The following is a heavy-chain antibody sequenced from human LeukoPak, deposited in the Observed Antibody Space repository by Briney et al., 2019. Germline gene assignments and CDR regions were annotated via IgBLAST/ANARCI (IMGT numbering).Heavy chain of an antibody. Sequence: PGGSLRLSCAASGFTFSSYGMHWVRQAPGKGLEWVAVIWYDGSNKYYADSVKGRFTISRDNSKNTLYLQMNSLRAEDTAVYYCAREKDGSGSYPLDYWGQGTLVTVSS. D-gene: IGHD3-10*01. V-gene: IGHV3-33*01. J-gene: IGHJ4*02. CDR3: AREKDGSGSYPLDY. CDR2: IWYDGSNK. CDR1: GFTFSSYG.